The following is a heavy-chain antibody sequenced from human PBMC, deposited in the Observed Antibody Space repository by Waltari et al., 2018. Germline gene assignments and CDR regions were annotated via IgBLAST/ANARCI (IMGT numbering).Heavy chain of an antibody. CDR1: GGTFSSYA. D-gene: IGHD6-13*01. CDR2: IIPIFGTA. J-gene: IGHJ4*02. Sequence: QVQLVQSGAEVKKPGSSVKVSCKASGGTFSSYAISWVRQAPGQGLEWMGRIIPIFGTANDAQKFQGRVTSTADKSTSTAYMELSSLRSEDTAVYYCARQLVLSSSWVPLDYWGQGTLVTVSS. CDR3: ARQLVLSSSWVPLDY. V-gene: IGHV1-69*08.